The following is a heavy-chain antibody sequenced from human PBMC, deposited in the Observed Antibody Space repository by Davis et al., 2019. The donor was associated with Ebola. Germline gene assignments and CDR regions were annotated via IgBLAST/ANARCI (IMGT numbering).Heavy chain of an antibody. D-gene: IGHD3-3*01. J-gene: IGHJ3*01. Sequence: PSETLSLTCTVSGGSITSDYWTWIRQPPGKGLEWIGYSYYSGSTDYSPSLKSRVTISVDTSRNQFSLNLTSVTAADTAVYYCARVSGGWYYASDVWGRGTMVTVSP. V-gene: IGHV4-59*01. CDR2: SYYSGST. CDR3: ARVSGGWYYASDV. CDR1: GGSITSDY.